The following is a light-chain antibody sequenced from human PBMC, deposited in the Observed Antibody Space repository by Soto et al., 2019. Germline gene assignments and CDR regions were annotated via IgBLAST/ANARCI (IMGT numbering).Light chain of an antibody. V-gene: IGKV1-27*01. J-gene: IGKJ4*01. Sequence: DIQMTQSPSSLSASVGDRVTITCRASQGISNYLAWYQQKPGKVPKLLIYAASTLQSGVPSRFSDSGSQTDFTLANSTLQPENIATNYGQKYNNAPLTFGGGTSLEFK. CDR3: QKYNNAPLT. CDR1: QGISNY. CDR2: AAS.